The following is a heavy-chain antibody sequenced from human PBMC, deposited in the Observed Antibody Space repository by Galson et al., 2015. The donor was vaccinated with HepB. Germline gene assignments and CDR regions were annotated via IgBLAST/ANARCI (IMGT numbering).Heavy chain of an antibody. V-gene: IGHV3-11*06. D-gene: IGHD3-10*01. CDR2: ISSSSSYT. J-gene: IGHJ5*02. CDR3: AKDGPRKVRGPAQSWFDP. CDR1: GFTFSDYY. Sequence: SLRLSCAASGFTFSDYYMSWIRQAPGKGLEWVSYISSSSSYTNYADSVKGRFTISRDNAKNSLYLQMNSLRAEDTAVYYCAKDGPRKVRGPAQSWFDPWGQGTLVTVSS.